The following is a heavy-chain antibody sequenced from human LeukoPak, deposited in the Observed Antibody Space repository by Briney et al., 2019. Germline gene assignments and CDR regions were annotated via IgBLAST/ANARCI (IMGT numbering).Heavy chain of an antibody. CDR3: ARLTGYDFWSGYRNWFDP. Sequence: GASVKVSCKASGYTLTSYGISWVRQAPGQGLEWMGWISAYNGNTNYAQKLQGRVTMTTDTSTSTAYMELRSLRSDDTAVYYCARLTGYDFWSGYRNWFDPWGQGTLVTVSS. CDR2: ISAYNGNT. V-gene: IGHV1-18*01. CDR1: GYTLTSYG. D-gene: IGHD3-3*01. J-gene: IGHJ5*02.